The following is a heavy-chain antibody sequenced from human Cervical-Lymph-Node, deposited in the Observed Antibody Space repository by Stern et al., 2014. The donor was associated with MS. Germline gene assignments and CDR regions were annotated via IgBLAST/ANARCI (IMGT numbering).Heavy chain of an antibody. Sequence: XQLVESGAEVXXXGASVKXXXXAXGXTFXTXXXQWVRXXXGXRLXWXGWINAGNGNTKYSQQFQGRVSITRDTSASTAYMDLSSLRYEDTAVYYCARGGGYYYGMDVWGQGTTVTVSS. CDR2: INAGNGNT. CDR1: GXTFXTXX. V-gene: IGHV1-3*01. J-gene: IGHJ6*02. D-gene: IGHD2-15*01. CDR3: ARGGGYYYGMDV.